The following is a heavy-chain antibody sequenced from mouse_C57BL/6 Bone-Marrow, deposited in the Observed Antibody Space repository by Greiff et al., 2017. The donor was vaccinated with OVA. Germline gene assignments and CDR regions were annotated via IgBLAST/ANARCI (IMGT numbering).Heavy chain of an antibody. CDR3: TRKAYDSNHFDY. D-gene: IGHD2-5*01. Sequence: VQLQQSGTVLARPGASVKMSCKTSGYTFTSYWMHWVKQRPGQGLEWIGAVYPGNSDTSYNQKFKGKAKLTAVTSASTAYMELSSLTNEDSAVYYCTRKAYDSNHFDYWGQGTTLTVSS. CDR1: GYTFTSYW. J-gene: IGHJ2*01. V-gene: IGHV1-5*01. CDR2: VYPGNSDT.